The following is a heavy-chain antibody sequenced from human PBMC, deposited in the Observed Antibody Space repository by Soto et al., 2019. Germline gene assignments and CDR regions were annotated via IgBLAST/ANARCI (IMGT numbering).Heavy chain of an antibody. CDR1: GFTFDDYA. Sequence: PGGSLRLSCAASGFTFDDYAMHWVRRAPGKGLEWVSGISWNSGKIAYADSVRGRFTISRDNAKNSLYLQMNSLRTEDTALYYCARDIGYSGFNGFDPWGQGTLVTVSS. J-gene: IGHJ5*02. CDR3: ARDIGYSGFNGFDP. CDR2: ISWNSGKI. D-gene: IGHD5-12*01. V-gene: IGHV3-9*01.